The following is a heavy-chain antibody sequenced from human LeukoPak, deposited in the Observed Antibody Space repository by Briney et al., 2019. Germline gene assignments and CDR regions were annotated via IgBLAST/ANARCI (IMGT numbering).Heavy chain of an antibody. J-gene: IGHJ4*02. CDR3: ARDDWLSVWRRFDY. CDR1: GYTFTSYA. CDR2: INAGNGNT. D-gene: IGHD2-21*01. V-gene: IGHV1-3*01. Sequence: GASVKVSCKASGYTFTSYAMHWVRQAPGQRLEWMGWINAGNGNTKYSQKFQGRVTITRDTSASTAYMELSSLRSDDTAVYYCARDDWLSVWRRFDYWGQGTLVTVSS.